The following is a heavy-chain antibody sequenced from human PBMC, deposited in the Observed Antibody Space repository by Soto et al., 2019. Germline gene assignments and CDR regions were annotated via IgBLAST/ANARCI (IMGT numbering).Heavy chain of an antibody. CDR3: ARVGGGYQLLHAFDI. CDR2: ISSSSSYI. V-gene: IGHV3-21*01. Sequence: GGSLRLSCAASGFTFSSYSMNWVRQAPGKGLEWVSSISSSSSYIYYADSVKGRFTISRDNAKNSLYLQMNSLRAEDTAVYYCARVGGGYQLLHAFDIWGQGTMVTVSS. J-gene: IGHJ3*02. D-gene: IGHD2-2*01. CDR1: GFTFSSYS.